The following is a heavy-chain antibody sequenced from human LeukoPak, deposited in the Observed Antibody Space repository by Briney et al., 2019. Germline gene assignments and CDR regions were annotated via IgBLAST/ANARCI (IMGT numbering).Heavy chain of an antibody. CDR2: IYHSGST. J-gene: IGHJ4*02. CDR3: AREMTTVVTDYFDY. V-gene: IGHV4-59*01. D-gene: IGHD4-23*01. Sequence: SETLSLTCTVSGGSISSYYGSWIRQPPGKGLDWIGYIYHSGSTNYNPSLKSRVTISVDTSKNQFSLKLSSVTAADTAVYYCAREMTTVVTDYFDYWGQGTLVTVSS. CDR1: GGSISSYY.